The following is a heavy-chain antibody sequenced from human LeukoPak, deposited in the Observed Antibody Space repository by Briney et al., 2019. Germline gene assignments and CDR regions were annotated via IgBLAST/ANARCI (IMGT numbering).Heavy chain of an antibody. CDR3: ARDASAYSGSYLDY. CDR1: GFTFSSYA. V-gene: IGHV3-33*01. CDR2: IWYDGSNK. Sequence: GGPLRLSCAASGFTFSSYAMHWVRQAPGKGLEWVAVIWYDGSNKYYADSVKGRFAISRDNSKNTLSLQMNSLRAEDTAVYYCARDASAYSGSYLDYWAQGTLVTVSS. D-gene: IGHD1-26*01. J-gene: IGHJ4*02.